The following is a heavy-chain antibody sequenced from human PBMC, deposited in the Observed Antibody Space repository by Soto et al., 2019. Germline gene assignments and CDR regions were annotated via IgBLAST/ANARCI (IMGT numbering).Heavy chain of an antibody. V-gene: IGHV3-48*01. Sequence: GGSLRLSCAASGFTFSSYSMNWVRQAPGKGLEWVSYISSSSSTIYYADSVKGRFTISRDNAKNSLYLQMNSLRAEDTAVYYCARDRGGHILWFGELSGYWGQGTLVTVSS. CDR2: ISSSSSTI. J-gene: IGHJ4*02. CDR3: ARDRGGHILWFGELSGY. CDR1: GFTFSSYS. D-gene: IGHD3-10*01.